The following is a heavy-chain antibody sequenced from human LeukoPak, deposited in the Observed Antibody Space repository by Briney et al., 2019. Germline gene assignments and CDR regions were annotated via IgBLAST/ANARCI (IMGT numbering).Heavy chain of an antibody. CDR1: GFTVSSNY. J-gene: IGHJ4*02. D-gene: IGHD6-13*01. Sequence: GGSLRLSCAASGFTVSSNYMSWVRQAPGKGLEWVSVIYSGGSTYYADSVKGRFTISRDNSKNTLYLQMNSLRAEDTAVYYCARESYSSSWYGREYYFDYWGQGTLVTVSS. CDR2: IYSGGST. CDR3: ARESYSSSWYGREYYFDY. V-gene: IGHV3-53*01.